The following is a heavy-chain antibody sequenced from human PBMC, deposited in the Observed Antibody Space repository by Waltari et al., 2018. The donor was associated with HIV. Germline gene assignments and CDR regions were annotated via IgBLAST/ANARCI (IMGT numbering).Heavy chain of an antibody. J-gene: IGHJ4*02. V-gene: IGHV4-61*02. Sequence: QVQLQESGPGLVKPSQTLSLTCTVSGGSISSGSYYWSWIRQPAGKGLEWIGRIYTSGSTNYNPSLKSRVTISVDTSKNQFSLKLSSVTAADTAVYYCAREVPRVGATKVDYWGQGTLVTVSS. CDR2: IYTSGST. D-gene: IGHD1-26*01. CDR1: GGSISSGSYY. CDR3: AREVPRVGATKVDY.